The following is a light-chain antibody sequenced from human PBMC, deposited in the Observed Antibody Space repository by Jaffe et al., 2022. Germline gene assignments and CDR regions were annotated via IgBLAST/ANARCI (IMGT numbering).Light chain of an antibody. CDR3: QQYNNWPPWT. CDR1: QSVSSN. V-gene: IGKV3D-15*01. CDR2: GAS. Sequence: EIVMTQSPATLSVSPGERVTLSCRASQSVSSNLAWYQQSPGQAPRLLIYGASTRATGIPARFSGTGSGIEFTLTISSLQSEDFAVYYCQQYNNWPPWTFGQGTKVEIK. J-gene: IGKJ1*01.